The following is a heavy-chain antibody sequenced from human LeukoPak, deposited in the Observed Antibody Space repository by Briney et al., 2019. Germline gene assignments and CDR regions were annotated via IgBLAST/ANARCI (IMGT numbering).Heavy chain of an antibody. CDR2: GDYSGGT. CDR3: ARAPDTAMGPEAFDI. Sequence: TSETLSLTCTVSGDSFTSVTDYWAWIRQPPGKGLEWIATGDYSGGTYYNPSLESRVAISADMSKNQISLQLTSVTGADTAVYYCARAPDTAMGPEAFDIWGQGTMVTVSS. CDR1: GDSFTSVTDY. V-gene: IGHV4-39*07. J-gene: IGHJ3*02. D-gene: IGHD5-18*01.